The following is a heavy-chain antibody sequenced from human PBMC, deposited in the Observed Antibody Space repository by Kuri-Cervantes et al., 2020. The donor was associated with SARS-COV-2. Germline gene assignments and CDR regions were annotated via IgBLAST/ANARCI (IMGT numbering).Heavy chain of an antibody. Sequence: GSLRLSCAVYGGSFSGYYWSWIRQPPGKRLEWIGEINHSGSTNYNPSLKSRVTISVDTSKNQFSLKLSSVTAADTAVYYCARVPRRQLWFSYYYFDYWGQGTLVTVSS. CDR1: GGSFSGYY. CDR3: ARVPRRQLWFSYYYFDY. V-gene: IGHV4-34*01. J-gene: IGHJ4*02. D-gene: IGHD5-18*01. CDR2: INHSGST.